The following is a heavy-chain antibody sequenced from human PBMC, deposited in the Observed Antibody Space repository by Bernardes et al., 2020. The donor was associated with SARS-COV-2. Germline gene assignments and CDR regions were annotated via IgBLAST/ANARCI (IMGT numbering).Heavy chain of an antibody. D-gene: IGHD6-19*01. Sequence: SETLSLTCTVSGGSISSSTYYWGWIRQPPGKGLEWIGSVYYTGNTNYNPSLKSRVTISVDTSKNRFSLRLSSVTAADTAVYYCARYTEEYSSGWYYFDYWGQGTLVTVSS. CDR3: ARYTEEYSSGWYYFDY. CDR1: GGSISSSTYY. J-gene: IGHJ4*02. V-gene: IGHV4-39*01. CDR2: VYYTGNT.